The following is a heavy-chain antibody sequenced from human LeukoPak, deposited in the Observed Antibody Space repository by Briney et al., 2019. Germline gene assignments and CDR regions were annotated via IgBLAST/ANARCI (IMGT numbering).Heavy chain of an antibody. CDR2: INPDGSTI. J-gene: IGHJ4*02. V-gene: IGHV3-74*03. Sequence: PGGSLRLSCAGSAFTFSNYWMHWVRQVPGKGLAWVSRINPDGSTITYADSVKGRFTISRDNARNTLYLQMNSLRAEDTAIYYCSKDTFGVHDSWGQGTLVTVSS. CDR1: AFTFSNYW. D-gene: IGHD3-16*01. CDR3: SKDTFGVHDS.